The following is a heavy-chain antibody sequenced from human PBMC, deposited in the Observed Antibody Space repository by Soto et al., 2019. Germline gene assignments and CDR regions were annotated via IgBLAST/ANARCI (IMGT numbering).Heavy chain of an antibody. J-gene: IGHJ3*02. CDR1: GFTCSSYD. D-gene: IGHD2-8*02. V-gene: IGHV3-23*01. Sequence: EVQMLESGGGLVQPGGSLRLSCAASGFTCSSYDMSWVRQAPGKGLEWVSTILVGGSTHYPDSVKGRFTIPRDNSKNTVFLQMNSLTAGDTAVYYCAKATATGGGAFDICGQGTMVTVSS. CDR2: ILVGGST. CDR3: AKATATGGGAFDI.